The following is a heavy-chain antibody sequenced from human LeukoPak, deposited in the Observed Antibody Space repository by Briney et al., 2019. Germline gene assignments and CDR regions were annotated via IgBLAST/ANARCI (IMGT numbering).Heavy chain of an antibody. Sequence: PGASLRLSCAASGFTFTSYAMTWVRQAPGKGLEWVSSIDAGGGDTYHSDSVKGRFTISRDNSMNTLYLQMNSLRADDTAVYYCGRPTKYWRVRGNGVDVWGQGTTVTVSS. CDR1: GFTFTSYA. D-gene: IGHD3-10*01. J-gene: IGHJ6*02. CDR2: IDAGGGDT. CDR3: GRPTKYWRVRGNGVDV. V-gene: IGHV3-23*01.